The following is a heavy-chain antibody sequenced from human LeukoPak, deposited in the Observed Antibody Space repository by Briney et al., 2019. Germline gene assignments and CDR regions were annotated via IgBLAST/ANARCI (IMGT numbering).Heavy chain of an antibody. V-gene: IGHV4-34*01. CDR3: ARAYPRRVIHYYYYYMDV. D-gene: IGHD3-22*01. CDR2: INHSGST. J-gene: IGHJ6*03. Sequence: SETLSLTCAVYGGSFSGYYWSWIRQPPGKGLEWIGEINHSGSTNYNPSLKSRVTISVDTSKNQFSLKLSSVTAADTAVYYCARAYPRRVIHYYYYYMDVWGKGTTVTVSS. CDR1: GGSFSGYY.